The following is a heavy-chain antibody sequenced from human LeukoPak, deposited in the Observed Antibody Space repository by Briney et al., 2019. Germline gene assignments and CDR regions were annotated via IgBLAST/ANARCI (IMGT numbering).Heavy chain of an antibody. J-gene: IGHJ6*02. D-gene: IGHD1-7*01. CDR3: ARGTTATGSYYYGMDV. V-gene: IGHV3-33*01. CDR1: GFTFSSYG. Sequence: GGSLRLSCAASGFTFSSYGMHWVRQAPGKGLEWVAVIWYDGSNKYYADSVKGRFTISRDNSKNTLYLQMNSLRAEDTAVYYCARGTTATGSYYYGMDVWGQGTTVTVSS. CDR2: IWYDGSNK.